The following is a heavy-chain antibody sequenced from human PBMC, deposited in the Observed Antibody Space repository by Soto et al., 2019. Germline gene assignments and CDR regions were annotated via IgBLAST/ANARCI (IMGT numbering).Heavy chain of an antibody. Sequence: ASVKVSCKASGYTFTSYAMHWVRQAPGQGLEWMGWINPNSGGTNYAQKFQGWVTMTRDTSISTAYMELSRLRSDDTAVYYCARDRDYYGSGSYLGGSNYYYGMDVWGQGTTVTVSS. CDR3: ARDRDYYGSGSYLGGSNYYYGMDV. CDR1: GYTFTSYA. V-gene: IGHV1-2*04. CDR2: INPNSGGT. J-gene: IGHJ6*02. D-gene: IGHD3-10*01.